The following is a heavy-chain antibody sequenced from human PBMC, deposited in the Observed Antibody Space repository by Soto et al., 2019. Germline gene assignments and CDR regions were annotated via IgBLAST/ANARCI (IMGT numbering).Heavy chain of an antibody. Sequence: TSETLSLTCTVSGGSISSSNYYWGWIRQPPGKGLEWIGSIYYSGGTYYNPSLKSRVTISVDTSKNQFSLKLSSVTAADTAVYYCARQTGGGYYGMDVWGQGTTVTVSS. CDR2: IYYSGGT. V-gene: IGHV4-39*01. CDR3: ARQTGGGYYGMDV. D-gene: IGHD7-27*01. J-gene: IGHJ6*02. CDR1: GGSISSSNYY.